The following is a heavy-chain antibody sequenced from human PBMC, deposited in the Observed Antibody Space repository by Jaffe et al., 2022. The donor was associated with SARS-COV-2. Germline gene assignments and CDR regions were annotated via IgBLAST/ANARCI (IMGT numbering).Heavy chain of an antibody. CDR2: VDNDGSDT. CDR3: ARDLYGPDY. D-gene: IGHD2-8*01. V-gene: IGHV3-74*03. Sequence: EVHLVESGGGLVQPGGSLRLSCAASGFIFNNYWMNWVRQAPGKGLVWVSHVDNDGSDTKYADSVRGRFTISRDNAKNTLYLQMNSLRAEDTAVYYCARDLYGPDYWGQGTLVTVSS. CDR1: GFIFNNYW. J-gene: IGHJ4*02.